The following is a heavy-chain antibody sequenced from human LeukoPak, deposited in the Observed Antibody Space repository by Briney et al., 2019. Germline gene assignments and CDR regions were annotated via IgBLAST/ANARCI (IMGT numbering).Heavy chain of an antibody. Sequence: SETLSLTCTASGGSISNYYWSWIRQPPGKGLEWIGYIYYSGSTNYNPSLKSRLTISVDTPKNHFSLRLTSVTAADTAAYYCARHSETCSGGSCFLDYFDYWGQGTLVTVSS. J-gene: IGHJ4*02. CDR2: IYYSGST. D-gene: IGHD2-15*01. V-gene: IGHV4-59*08. CDR3: ARHSETCSGGSCFLDYFDY. CDR1: GGSISNYY.